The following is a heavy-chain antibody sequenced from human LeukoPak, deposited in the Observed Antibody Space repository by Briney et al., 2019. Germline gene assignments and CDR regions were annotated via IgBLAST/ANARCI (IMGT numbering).Heavy chain of an antibody. J-gene: IGHJ6*03. V-gene: IGHV1-2*02. Sequence: ASVKVSCKASGYTFTGYYMHWVRQAPGQGLEWMGWINPNSGGTNYAQKFQGRVTMTRDTSISTAYMELSRLRSDDTAVYYCARDRDIAAADHYYYYMDVWGKGTTVTVSS. CDR2: INPNSGGT. CDR3: ARDRDIAAADHYYYYMDV. D-gene: IGHD6-13*01. CDR1: GYTFTGYY.